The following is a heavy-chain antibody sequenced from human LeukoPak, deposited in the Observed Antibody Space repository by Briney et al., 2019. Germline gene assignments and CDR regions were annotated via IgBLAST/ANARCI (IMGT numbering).Heavy chain of an antibody. D-gene: IGHD6-13*01. CDR3: AASIGTAAGTLDY. CDR2: IYPGDSDT. CDR1: RYSFTTYW. V-gene: IGHV5-51*01. Sequence: GESLKISCMASRYSFTTYWIGWVRQMPGKGLEWMGIIYPGDSDTRYSPSFQGQVTISADKSISTAYLQWSSLKASDTAKYYCAASIGTAAGTLDYWGQGTLVTVSS. J-gene: IGHJ4*02.